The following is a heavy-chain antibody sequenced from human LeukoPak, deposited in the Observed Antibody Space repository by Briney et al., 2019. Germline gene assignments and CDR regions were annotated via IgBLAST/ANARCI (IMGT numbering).Heavy chain of an antibody. J-gene: IGHJ6*03. D-gene: IGHD6-6*01. Sequence: PSETLSLTCTVSGGSISSYYWSWIRQPPGKGLEWIGYIYYSGSTNYNPSLKSRVTTSVDTSKNQFSLKLSSVTAADTAVYYCARDRISSGGLYYYYMDVWGKGTTVTVSS. CDR2: IYYSGST. V-gene: IGHV4-59*01. CDR3: ARDRISSGGLYYYYMDV. CDR1: GGSISSYY.